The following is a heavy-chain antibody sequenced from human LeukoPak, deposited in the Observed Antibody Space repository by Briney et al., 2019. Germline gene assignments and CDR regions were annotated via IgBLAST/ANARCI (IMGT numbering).Heavy chain of an antibody. CDR1: GGTFSSYA. Sequence: GSSVKVSCKASGGTFSSYAISWVRQAPGQGLEWMGGIIPIFGTANYAQKFQGRVTITADESTSTAYMELSSLRSEDTAVYYCARDHRGVTLYSYGTAGAFDIWGQGTMVTVSS. CDR3: ARDHRGVTLYSYGTAGAFDI. V-gene: IGHV1-69*01. J-gene: IGHJ3*02. D-gene: IGHD5-18*01. CDR2: IIPIFGTA.